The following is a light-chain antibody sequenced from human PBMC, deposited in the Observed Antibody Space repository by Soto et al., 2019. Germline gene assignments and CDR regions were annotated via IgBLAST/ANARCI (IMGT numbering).Light chain of an antibody. Sequence: QSALTQPPSASGSPGQSGPISCTGTSSDVGGSNYVSWYQHHPDKAPKLIIYEVYKRPSGVPDRFSGSKSGNTASLTVSGLQAEDEAEYYCSSYAASDSFVVFGGGTKLTVL. J-gene: IGLJ2*01. CDR3: SSYAASDSFVV. V-gene: IGLV2-8*01. CDR1: SSDVGGSNY. CDR2: EVY.